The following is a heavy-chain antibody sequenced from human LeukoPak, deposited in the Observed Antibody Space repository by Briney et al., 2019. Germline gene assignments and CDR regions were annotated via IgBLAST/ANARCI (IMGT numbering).Heavy chain of an antibody. Sequence: ASVKVSCKASGYSFTGYYVHWVRQAPGQGLEWMGWINPDSGGTNYVQKFQGRVTMTRDTSITTAYMELSRLRSDDTAVYYCARDYSGYNNQADYWGQGTLVTVSS. CDR3: ARDYSGYNNQADY. CDR2: INPDSGGT. V-gene: IGHV1-2*02. CDR1: GYSFTGYY. J-gene: IGHJ4*02. D-gene: IGHD5-12*01.